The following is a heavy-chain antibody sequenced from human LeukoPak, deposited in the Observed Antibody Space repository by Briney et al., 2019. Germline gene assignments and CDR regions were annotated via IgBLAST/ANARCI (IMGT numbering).Heavy chain of an antibody. Sequence: ASVKVSCKASGYTFTSYGISWVRQAPGQGLEWMGWISAYNGNTNYAQKFQGRVTITADESTSTAYMELSSLRSEDTAVYYCARDQGGFYYASGREKFDYWGQGTLVTVSS. CDR1: GYTFTSYG. J-gene: IGHJ4*02. CDR3: ARDQGGFYYASGREKFDY. V-gene: IGHV1-18*01. D-gene: IGHD3-10*01. CDR2: ISAYNGNT.